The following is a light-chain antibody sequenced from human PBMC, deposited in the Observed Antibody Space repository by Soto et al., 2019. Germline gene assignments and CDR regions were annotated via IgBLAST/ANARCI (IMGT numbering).Light chain of an antibody. V-gene: IGKV1-39*01. J-gene: IGKJ4*01. CDR3: QQSYSIPIT. Sequence: DIQMTQSPSSLSASVGDRVTISCRASQSISNYLNWYQQKPGKAPKVLIYAASSLQSGVSSRFSGSGSGTDFTLTISSLQPEDFATYYCQQSYSIPITFGGGTKVDIK. CDR1: QSISNY. CDR2: AAS.